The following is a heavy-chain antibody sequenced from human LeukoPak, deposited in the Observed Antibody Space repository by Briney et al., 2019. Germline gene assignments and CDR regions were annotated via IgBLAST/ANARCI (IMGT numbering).Heavy chain of an antibody. J-gene: IGHJ4*02. V-gene: IGHV4-39*07. D-gene: IGHD1-26*01. Sequence: SETLSLTCTVSGGSISSSSYYWGWIRQPPGKGLEWIGSIYYSGSTYYNPSLKSRVTISVDTSKNQFSLKLSSVTAADTAVYYCASWRAGGSYYFDYWGQGTLVTVSS. CDR3: ASWRAGGSYYFDY. CDR1: GGSISSSSYY. CDR2: IYYSGST.